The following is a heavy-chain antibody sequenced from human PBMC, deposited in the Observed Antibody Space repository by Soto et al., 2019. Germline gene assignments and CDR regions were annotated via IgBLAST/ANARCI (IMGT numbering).Heavy chain of an antibody. V-gene: IGHV5-10-1*01. D-gene: IGHD5-18*01. CDR1: GYSFTSYW. Sequence: GESLKISCKGSGYSFTSYWISWVRQMPGKGLEWMGRIDPSDSYTNYSPSFQGHVTISADKSISTAYLQWSSLKASDTAMYYCARRRKDTAMSFYYYYYGMEVWRQGTTVIVSS. CDR2: IDPSDSYT. CDR3: ARRRKDTAMSFYYYYYGMEV. J-gene: IGHJ6*02.